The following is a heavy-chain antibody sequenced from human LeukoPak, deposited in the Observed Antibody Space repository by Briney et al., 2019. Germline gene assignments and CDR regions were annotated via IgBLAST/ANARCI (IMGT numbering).Heavy chain of an antibody. CDR1: GFTFSSYS. V-gene: IGHV3-7*01. Sequence: GGSLGLSCVASGFTFSSYSMIWVRQAPGKGLEWVANIKQDGSEKYYVDSVKGRFTISRDNAKNSLYLQMNSLRAEDTAVYYCALVDGYSNKNWGQGTLVTVSS. J-gene: IGHJ4*02. CDR2: IKQDGSEK. D-gene: IGHD5-12*01. CDR3: ALVDGYSNKN.